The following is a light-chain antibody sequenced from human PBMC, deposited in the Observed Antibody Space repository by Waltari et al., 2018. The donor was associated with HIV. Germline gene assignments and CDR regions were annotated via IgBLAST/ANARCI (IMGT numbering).Light chain of an antibody. CDR2: GAS. Sequence: IMLTQSPGTLSLSPGERATLSCRASQSVGNSYLAWYQQKPGQAPRLLIYGASSRATGIPDRFSGSGSGTDFTLTINRLEPEDFALYFCQQYGSSPLTFGGGTKVEVK. V-gene: IGKV3-20*01. J-gene: IGKJ4*01. CDR3: QQYGSSPLT. CDR1: QSVGNSY.